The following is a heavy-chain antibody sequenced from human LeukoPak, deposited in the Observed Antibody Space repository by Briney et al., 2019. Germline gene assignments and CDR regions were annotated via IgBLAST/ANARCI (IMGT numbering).Heavy chain of an antibody. CDR2: IIPIFGTA. J-gene: IGHJ4*02. D-gene: IGHD3-3*02. CDR1: GGTFSSYA. CDR3: ARTLPRTSITPPYYLDY. V-gene: IGHV1-69*13. Sequence: SVKVSCKASGGTFSSYAISWVRQAPGQGLEWMGGIIPIFGTANYAQKFQGRVTITADESTSTAYMELSSLRSEDTAVYYCARTLPRTSITPPYYLDYWGQGTLVTVSS.